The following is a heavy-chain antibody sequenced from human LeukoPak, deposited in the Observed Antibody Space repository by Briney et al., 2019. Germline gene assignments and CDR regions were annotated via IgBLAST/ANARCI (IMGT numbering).Heavy chain of an antibody. V-gene: IGHV3-30*03. CDR2: ISYDGSNK. Sequence: GGSLRLSCAASGFTFSSYGMHWVRQAPGKGLEWVAVISYDGSNKYYADSVKGRFTISRDNSKNTLYLQMNSLRAEDTAVYYCARDGGRQLVFATRLYNWFDPWGQGTLVTVSS. J-gene: IGHJ5*02. CDR1: GFTFSSYG. D-gene: IGHD6-13*01. CDR3: ARDGGRQLVFATRLYNWFDP.